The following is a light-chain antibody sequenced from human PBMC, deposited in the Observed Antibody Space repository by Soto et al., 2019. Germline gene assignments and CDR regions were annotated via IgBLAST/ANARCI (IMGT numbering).Light chain of an antibody. V-gene: IGKV2-28*01. Sequence: EIVMTQSPLSLPVTPGEPASISCRSSQSLRHLDWYLQKPGQSPQLLIYLGSTRASGVPDRFSGSGSGTDFTLKISRVEAEDVGIYYCMQALETPLTFGGGTKVEIK. J-gene: IGKJ4*01. CDR3: MQALETPLT. CDR1: QSLRH. CDR2: LGS.